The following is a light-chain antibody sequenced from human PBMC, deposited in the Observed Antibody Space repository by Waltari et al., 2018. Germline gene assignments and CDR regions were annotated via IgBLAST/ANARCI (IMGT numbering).Light chain of an antibody. Sequence: EVVLTQTPATLPLSPGERATLSCRASQSVNNFVGWYQQKSGQAPRLLIYDASKSPAGIPARFSGSGSGTEFTLTITSLEPEDVAIYYCQQRSNLLTFGGGTKVEIK. CDR2: DAS. J-gene: IGKJ4*01. V-gene: IGKV3-11*01. CDR3: QQRSNLLT. CDR1: QSVNNF.